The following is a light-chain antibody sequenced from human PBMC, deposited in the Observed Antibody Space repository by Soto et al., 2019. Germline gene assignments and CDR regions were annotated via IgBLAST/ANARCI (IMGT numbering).Light chain of an antibody. CDR1: QSIDNF. CDR2: DAS. V-gene: IGKV1-39*01. Sequence: DIQMTQSPSSLSASIGDRVTITCRASQSIDNFLNWYQQQAGKAPKLLIYDASNLYSGVPSRFSGCGSGTDFTLTISSLQPEDFATYYCQQSYVTPRTFGPGTKVDI. CDR3: QQSYVTPRT. J-gene: IGKJ1*01.